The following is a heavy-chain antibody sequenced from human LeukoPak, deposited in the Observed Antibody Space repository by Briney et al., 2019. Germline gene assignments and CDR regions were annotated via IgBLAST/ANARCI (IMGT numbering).Heavy chain of an antibody. D-gene: IGHD5-24*01. CDR2: IKEDGTET. V-gene: IGHV3-7*03. CDR3: AKEGRSLQTY. J-gene: IGHJ4*02. CDR1: GFTFSSYA. Sequence: PGGSLRLSCAASGFTFSSYAMHWVRLAPGKGLEWVANIKEDGTETYYVDSVKGRFTISRDNAKNSLYLQRNSLRVEDTAVYYCAKEGRSLQTYWGQGTLVTVSS.